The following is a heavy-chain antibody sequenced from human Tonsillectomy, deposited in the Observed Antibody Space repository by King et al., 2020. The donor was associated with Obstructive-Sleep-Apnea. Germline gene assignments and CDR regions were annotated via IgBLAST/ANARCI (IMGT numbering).Heavy chain of an antibody. V-gene: IGHV4-38-2*02. CDR1: GYSISSGYY. J-gene: IGHJ4*02. CDR2: IYHSGST. D-gene: IGHD3-22*01. Sequence: QLQESGPGLVKPSETLSLTCTVSGYSISSGYYWGCIRQPPGKGLEWLGCIYHSGSTYYNPSLKSRVTISVDTSKNQFSLKLSSVTAADTAVYYCARADYYDSSGCDYWGQGTLVTVSS. CDR3: ARADYYDSSGCDY.